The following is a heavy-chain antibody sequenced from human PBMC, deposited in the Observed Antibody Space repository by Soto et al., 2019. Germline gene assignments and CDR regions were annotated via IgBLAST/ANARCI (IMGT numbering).Heavy chain of an antibody. D-gene: IGHD3-10*01. CDR3: ARSPRGTMVRGAYYYYMDV. CDR2: IYYSGST. Sequence: PSETLSLTCTVSGGSISSSSYYWGWIRQPPGKGLEWIGSIYYSGSTYYNPSLKNRVTISVDTSKNQFSLKLSSVTAADTAVYYCARSPRGTMVRGAYYYYMDVWGKGTTVTVSS. V-gene: IGHV4-39*01. J-gene: IGHJ6*03. CDR1: GGSISSSSYY.